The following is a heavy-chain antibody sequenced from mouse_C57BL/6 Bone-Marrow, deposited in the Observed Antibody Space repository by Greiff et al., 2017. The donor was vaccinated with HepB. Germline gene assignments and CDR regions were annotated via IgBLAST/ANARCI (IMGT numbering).Heavy chain of an antibody. CDR1: GYTFTSHW. CDR3: ARDYGSSPSYAMDY. Sequence: QVQLQQPGAELVKPGASVKISCKAPGYTFTSHWMQWVRQRPGQGLEWIGEIFPGSGSTYYNEKFKGKATLTVDTSSSTAYMQLSSLTSEDSAVYFCARDYGSSPSYAMDYWGQGTSVTVSS. V-gene: IGHV1-56*01. D-gene: IGHD1-1*01. J-gene: IGHJ4*01. CDR2: IFPGSGST.